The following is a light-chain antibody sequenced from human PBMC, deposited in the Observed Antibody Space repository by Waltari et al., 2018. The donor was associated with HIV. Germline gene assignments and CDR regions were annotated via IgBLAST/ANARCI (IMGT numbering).Light chain of an antibody. V-gene: IGKV4-1*01. J-gene: IGKJ1*01. CDR3: RKNYGKLWT. CDR1: QSLFYSNKNY. CDR2: WAC. Sequence: DIVMTQFPNSLAVSLGERATLKCKSSQSLFYSNKNYLSWYEKKPGQPPRLLFYWACTREAGVPDRFSASGAGAECTLTIRKLQPEDVAIYYCRKNYGKLWTFGQGTKVEL.